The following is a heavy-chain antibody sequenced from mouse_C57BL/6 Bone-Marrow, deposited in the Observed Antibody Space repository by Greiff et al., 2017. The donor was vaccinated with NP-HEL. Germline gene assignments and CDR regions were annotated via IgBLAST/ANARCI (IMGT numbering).Heavy chain of an antibody. CDR1: GFNIKDYY. CDR3: TPLLRGPTWFAY. V-gene: IGHV14-1*01. CDR2: IDPEDGDT. Sequence: VQLQQSGAELVRPGASVKLSCTASGFNIKDYYMHWVKQRPEQGLEWIGRIDPEDGDTEYAPKFQGKATMTADTSSNPAYLQLSSLTSEDSAVYYCTPLLRGPTWFAYWGQGTLVTVSA. J-gene: IGHJ3*01. D-gene: IGHD1-1*01.